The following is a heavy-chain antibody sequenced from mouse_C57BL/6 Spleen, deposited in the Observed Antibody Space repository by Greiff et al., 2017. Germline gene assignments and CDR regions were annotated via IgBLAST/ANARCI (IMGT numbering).Heavy chain of an antibody. CDR2: INYDGSST. J-gene: IGHJ4*01. D-gene: IGHD1-1*01. V-gene: IGHV5-16*01. CDR3: ARVFIRDYAMDY. CDR1: GFTFSDYY. Sequence: EVHLVESEGGLVQPGSSMKLSCTASGFTFSDYYMAWVRQVPEKGLEWVANINYDGSSTYYLDSLKSRFIISRDNAKNILYLQMSSLKSEDTATYYCARVFIRDYAMDYWGQGTSVTVSS.